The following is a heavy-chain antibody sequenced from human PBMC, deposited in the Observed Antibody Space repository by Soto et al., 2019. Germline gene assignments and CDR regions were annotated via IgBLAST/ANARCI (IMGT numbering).Heavy chain of an antibody. CDR2: ISSSSSYI. V-gene: IGHV3-21*01. J-gene: IGHJ6*02. CDR1: GFTFSSYS. CDR3: ARDRQLVLLPYGMDV. D-gene: IGHD6-6*01. Sequence: PGGSLRLSCAASGFTFSSYSMNWVRQAPGKGLEWVSSISSSSSYIYYADSVKGRFTISRDNAKNSLYLQMNSLRAEDTAVYYCARDRQLVLLPYGMDVWGQGTTVTVS.